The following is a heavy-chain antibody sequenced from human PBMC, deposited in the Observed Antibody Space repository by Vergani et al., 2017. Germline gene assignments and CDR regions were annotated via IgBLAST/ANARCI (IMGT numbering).Heavy chain of an antibody. V-gene: IGHV4-34*01. D-gene: IGHD4-23*01. CDR3: AGGGDNYAATEFDY. CDR1: GGSFSGYY. Sequence: QVQLQESGPGLVKPSETLSLPCAVYGGSFSGYYWSWIRQPPGTGLEWIGEINHSGSTNYNPSLKSRVTLSVDTSKNQFSLKLSAVTAADTAVYYCAGGGDNYAATEFDYWGQGTLVTVSS. J-gene: IGHJ4*02. CDR2: INHSGST.